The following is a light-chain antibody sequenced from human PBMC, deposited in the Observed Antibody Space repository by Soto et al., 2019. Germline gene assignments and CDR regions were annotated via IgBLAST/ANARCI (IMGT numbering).Light chain of an antibody. J-gene: IGKJ1*01. CDR3: QQYGSSGT. CDR1: QTVSRNN. CDR2: GAS. V-gene: IGKV3-20*01. Sequence: EIVLKQSPGTLSLSPGERATLSCRASQTVSRNNLVWYQQRPGQPPRLLIYGASSRATGIPARFSGSGSGTDFTLTIGRLEPEDFAVYYCQQYGSSGTFGQGTKVDIK.